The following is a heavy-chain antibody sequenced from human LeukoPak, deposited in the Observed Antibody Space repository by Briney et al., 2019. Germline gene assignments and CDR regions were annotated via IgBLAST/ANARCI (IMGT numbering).Heavy chain of an antibody. J-gene: IGHJ4*02. D-gene: IGHD6-19*01. Sequence: ASVKVSCKGYGYTFINHDIDWVRQAPGQGLEWMGWVSAYKGYTSHAQKFQDRVIMTTDTSTTTAYMELRDLKSDDTAVYYCAREAVSFVAVANDGYFDFWGQGSLVIVSS. CDR3: AREAVSFVAVANDGYFDF. V-gene: IGHV1-18*01. CDR2: VSAYKGYT. CDR1: GYTFINHD.